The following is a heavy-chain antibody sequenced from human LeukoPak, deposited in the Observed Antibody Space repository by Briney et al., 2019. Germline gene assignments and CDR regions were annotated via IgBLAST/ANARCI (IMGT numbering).Heavy chain of an antibody. J-gene: IGHJ4*02. V-gene: IGHV3-72*01. CDR2: TRNKANSYTT. Sequence: GGSLRLSCAASGFTFSDHYMDWVRQAPGKGLEWVGRTRNKANSYTTEYAASVKGRFSISRDDSKTSLYMQMNSLKTEDTAVYYCTRTEYCSAGRCYSDYFDSWGQGTLVTVSS. CDR1: GFTFSDHY. CDR3: TRTEYCSAGRCYSDYFDS. D-gene: IGHD2-15*01.